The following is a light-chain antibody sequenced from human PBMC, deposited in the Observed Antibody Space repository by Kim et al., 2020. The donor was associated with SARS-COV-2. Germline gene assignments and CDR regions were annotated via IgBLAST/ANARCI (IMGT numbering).Light chain of an antibody. V-gene: IGKV1-39*01. CDR2: AAS. J-gene: IGKJ3*01. CDR1: QNMSTY. Sequence: ASVGDRVTFACRASQNMSTYLHWYQHEPGQAPKLLISAASSLPSGVPSRFGSCGSGTDFTLTISCLQPEDFSTYYFQQSYSIPFPFGPGTKVDIK. CDR3: QQSYSIPFP.